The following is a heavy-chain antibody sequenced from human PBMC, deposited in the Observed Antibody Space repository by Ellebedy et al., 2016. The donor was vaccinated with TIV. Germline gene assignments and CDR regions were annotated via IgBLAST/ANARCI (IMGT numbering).Heavy chain of an antibody. Sequence: AASVKVSCKASGYTFTDYDMYWVRQAPGQGLAWMGWINPNDGGTQYAQKFRDRLTMTRDTSIRPAYMELSRLKSDDTAVYFCATEASCRGGSCTDYWGQGTLVTVSS. J-gene: IGHJ4*02. V-gene: IGHV1-2*02. CDR1: GYTFTDYD. D-gene: IGHD2-15*01. CDR3: ATEASCRGGSCTDY. CDR2: INPNDGGT.